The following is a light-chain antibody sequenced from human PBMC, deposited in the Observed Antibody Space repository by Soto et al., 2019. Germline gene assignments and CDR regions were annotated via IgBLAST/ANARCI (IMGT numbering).Light chain of an antibody. CDR2: EDR. V-gene: IGLV3-21*02. Sequence: SYELTQPPSVSVAPGQTARLTCGGNNIGGKSVHWYQQRPGQAPVLVIYEDRDRPSGIPERFSGSNSGDTATLTISRVEAGDEADYYCQVWDSSSDHLVFGGGTKLTVL. J-gene: IGLJ3*02. CDR1: NIGGKS. CDR3: QVWDSSSDHLV.